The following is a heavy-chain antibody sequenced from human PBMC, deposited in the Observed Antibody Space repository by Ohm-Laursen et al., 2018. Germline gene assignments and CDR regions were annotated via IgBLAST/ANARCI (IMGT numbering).Heavy chain of an antibody. CDR2: INHSGST. Sequence: GTLSLTWAVYGGSFRDYYWSWIRQPPGKGLEWIGEINHSGSTDYNPSLKSQVTISVDTSKNQFSLKLSSVTAADTAVYYCARDVTTGMDVWGQGTTVTVSS. D-gene: IGHD4-11*01. V-gene: IGHV4-34*01. CDR3: ARDVTTGMDV. CDR1: GGSFRDYY. J-gene: IGHJ6*02.